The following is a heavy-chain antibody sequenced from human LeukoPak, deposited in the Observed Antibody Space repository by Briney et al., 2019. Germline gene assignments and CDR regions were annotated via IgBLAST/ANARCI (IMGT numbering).Heavy chain of an antibody. D-gene: IGHD3-10*01. CDR2: IYYSGST. J-gene: IGHJ4*02. Sequence: SETLSLTCTVSGGSISSGDYYWSWIRQPPGKGLEWIGYIYYSGSTYYNPSLKSRVTISVDTSKNQFSLKLSSVTAADTAVYSCARDFVGFGALDYWGQGTLVTVSS. CDR1: GGSISSGDYY. CDR3: ARDFVGFGALDY. V-gene: IGHV4-30-4*01.